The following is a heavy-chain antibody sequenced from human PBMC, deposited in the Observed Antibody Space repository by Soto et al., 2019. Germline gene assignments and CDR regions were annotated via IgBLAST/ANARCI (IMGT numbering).Heavy chain of an antibody. Sequence: PSETLSLTCTVSGGSVSSGSYYWSWMRQPPGKGLEWIGYIYYSGSTNYNPSLKSRVTISVDTSKNQFSLKLSSVTAADTAVYYCARASSGSYYYYGMDVWGQGTTVTVSS. J-gene: IGHJ6*02. CDR3: ARASSGSYYYYGMDV. CDR2: IYYSGST. D-gene: IGHD1-26*01. CDR1: GGSVSSGSYY. V-gene: IGHV4-61*01.